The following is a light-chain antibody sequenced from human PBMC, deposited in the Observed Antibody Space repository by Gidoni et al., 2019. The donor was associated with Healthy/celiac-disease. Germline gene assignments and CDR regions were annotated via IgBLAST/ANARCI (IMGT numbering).Light chain of an antibody. Sequence: IQMAPSPSTLSPSVGDRVTITCRASQSISSWLAWYQQKPGKAPKLLIYKASSLESGVPSRFSGSGSGTEFTLTISSLQPDDFATYYCQQYNSYSQSSFXQXTKLEIK. J-gene: IGKJ2*04. CDR3: QQYNSYSQSS. V-gene: IGKV1-5*03. CDR1: QSISSW. CDR2: KAS.